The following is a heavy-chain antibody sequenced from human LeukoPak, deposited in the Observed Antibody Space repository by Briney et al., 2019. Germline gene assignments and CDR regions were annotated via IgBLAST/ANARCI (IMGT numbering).Heavy chain of an antibody. CDR3: ARGGMATITPFDY. V-gene: IGHV4-34*01. CDR1: GGSFSGYY. D-gene: IGHD5-24*01. J-gene: IGHJ4*02. Sequence: PSETLSLTCAVYGGSFSGYYWSWIRQHPGKGLEWIGEINHSGSTNYNPSLKSRVTISVDTSKNQFSLKLSSVTAADTAVYYCARGGMATITPFDYWGQGTLVTLSS. CDR2: INHSGST.